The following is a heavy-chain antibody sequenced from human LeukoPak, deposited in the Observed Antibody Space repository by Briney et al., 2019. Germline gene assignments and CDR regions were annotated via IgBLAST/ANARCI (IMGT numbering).Heavy chain of an antibody. CDR2: IVVGSGNT. V-gene: IGHV1-58*02. D-gene: IGHD2-15*01. J-gene: IGHJ4*02. CDR1: GFTFTSSA. CDR3: QMVVAAQTSDY. Sequence: SVKVSCKASGFTFTSSAMQWVRQARGQRLEWIGWIVVGSGNTNYAQKFQERVTITRDMSTSTAYMELSSLRSEDTAVYYCQMVVAAQTSDYWGQGTLVTVSS.